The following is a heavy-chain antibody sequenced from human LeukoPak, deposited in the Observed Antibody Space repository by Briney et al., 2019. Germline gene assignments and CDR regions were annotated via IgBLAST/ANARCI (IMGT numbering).Heavy chain of an antibody. D-gene: IGHD3-22*01. Sequence: GGSLRLSCAASGFTVSSNYMSWVRQAPGKGLEWVSVIYSGGSTYYADSVKGRFTISRDNSKNTLYLQMNSLRAEDTVVYYCARDRSGYYPYYFDYWGQGTLVTVSS. CDR3: ARDRSGYYPYYFDY. J-gene: IGHJ4*02. CDR1: GFTVSSNY. V-gene: IGHV3-66*02. CDR2: IYSGGST.